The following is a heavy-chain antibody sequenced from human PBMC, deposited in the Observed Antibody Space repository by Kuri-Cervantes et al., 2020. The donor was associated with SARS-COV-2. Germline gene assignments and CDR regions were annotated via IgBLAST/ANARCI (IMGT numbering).Heavy chain of an antibody. D-gene: IGHD3-10*01. CDR2: ISYDGSNK. Sequence: GESLKISCAASGFTFSSYAMHWVRQAPGKGLEWVAVISYDGSNKYYADSVKGRFTISRDNSKNTLYLQMNSLRAEDTAVYYCAKVQGNGENAFDIWGQGTMVTVSS. CDR3: AKVQGNGENAFDI. CDR1: GFTFSSYA. J-gene: IGHJ3*02. V-gene: IGHV3-30-3*01.